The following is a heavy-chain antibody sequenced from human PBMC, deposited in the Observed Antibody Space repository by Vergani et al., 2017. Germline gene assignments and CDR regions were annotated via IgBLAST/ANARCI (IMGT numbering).Heavy chain of an antibody. V-gene: IGHV3-30*01. J-gene: IGHJ4*02. Sequence: VQLVESGGGVVQPGRSLRLSCAASGFTFSSYAMHWVRQAPGKGLEWVAVISYDGSNKYYADSVKGRFTISRDNSKNTLYLQMNSLRAEDTAMYYCAKSLYYGGSCPGYWGQGTLVTVSS. D-gene: IGHD2-15*01. CDR1: GFTFSSYA. CDR3: AKSLYYGGSCPGY. CDR2: ISYDGSNK.